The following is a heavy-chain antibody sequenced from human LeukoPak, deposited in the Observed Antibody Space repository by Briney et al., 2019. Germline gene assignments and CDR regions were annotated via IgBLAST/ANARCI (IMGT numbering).Heavy chain of an antibody. CDR2: IYPSDSDT. CDR3: ARRMVRGVISSPFDY. J-gene: IGHJ4*02. V-gene: IGHV5-51*01. Sequence: GEPLKISCKGSGYSFTSYWIDWVRQLPGKGLEWMGIIYPSDSDTRYSPSFQGQVTISVDKSISTAYLQWSSLKASDTAMYFCARRMVRGVISSPFDYWGQGTLATVSS. CDR1: GYSFTSYW. D-gene: IGHD3-10*01.